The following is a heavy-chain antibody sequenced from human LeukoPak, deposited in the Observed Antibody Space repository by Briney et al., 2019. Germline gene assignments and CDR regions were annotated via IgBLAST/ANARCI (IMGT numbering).Heavy chain of an antibody. D-gene: IGHD6-19*01. V-gene: IGHV3-23*01. Sequence: GGSLRLSCAASGFTVSSYAMSLVRQASGKGLEWVSAISGSGGSTYYADSVKGRFTISRDNSKNTLYLQMNSLRAEDTAVYYCAKDRHSSGWYFDCWGQGTLVTVSS. CDR3: AKDRHSSGWYFDC. CDR1: GFTVSSYA. J-gene: IGHJ4*02. CDR2: ISGSGGST.